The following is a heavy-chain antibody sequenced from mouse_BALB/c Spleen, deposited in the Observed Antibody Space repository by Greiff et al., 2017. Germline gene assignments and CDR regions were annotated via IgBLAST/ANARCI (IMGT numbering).Heavy chain of an antibody. CDR3: ARWDDGYHEGFAY. CDR1: GYSITSDYA. CDR2: ISYSGST. J-gene: IGHJ3*01. Sequence: EVKLMESGPGLVKPSQSLSLTCTVTGYSITSDYAWNWIRQFPGNKLEWMGYISYSGSTSYNPSLKSRISITRDTSKNQFFLQLNSVTTEDTATYYCARWDDGYHEGFAYWGQGTLVTVSA. D-gene: IGHD2-3*01. V-gene: IGHV3-2*02.